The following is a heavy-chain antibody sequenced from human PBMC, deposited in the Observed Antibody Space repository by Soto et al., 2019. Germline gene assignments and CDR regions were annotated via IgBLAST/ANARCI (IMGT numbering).Heavy chain of an antibody. J-gene: IGHJ4*02. CDR1: GGSISSGGYY. CDR2: IYYSGRT. D-gene: IGHD2-2*01. Sequence: QVQLQESGPGLVKPSQTLSLTCTVSGGSISSGGYYWSCIRQHPGKGLEWIGYIYYSGRTHYNPTLKSRVTISVDPSKKQFSLKLSSVTAADTAVYYCARDYCSSTSCSFDYWGQGTLVTVSS. CDR3: ARDYCSSTSCSFDY. V-gene: IGHV4-31*03.